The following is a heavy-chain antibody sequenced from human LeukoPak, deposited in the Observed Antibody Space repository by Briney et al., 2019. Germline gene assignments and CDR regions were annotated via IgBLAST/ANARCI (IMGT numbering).Heavy chain of an antibody. CDR2: INEDGSTT. J-gene: IGHJ4*02. D-gene: IGHD1-26*01. CDR3: VRDLGGRSGH. V-gene: IGHV3-74*01. CDR1: GFTFSSNW. Sequence: GGSLRLSCAAFGFTFSSNWMHWVRQAPGKGLVWVSRINEDGSTTNYADSVKGRSTIFRDNAKNTLYLQMNSLRAEDTAVYYCVRDLGGRSGHWGQGTLVTVSS.